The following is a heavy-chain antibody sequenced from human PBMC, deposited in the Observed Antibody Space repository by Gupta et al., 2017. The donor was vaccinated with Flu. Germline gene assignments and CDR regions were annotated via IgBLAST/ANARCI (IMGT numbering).Heavy chain of an antibody. D-gene: IGHD2-21*01. CDR2: IWYDGSNK. J-gene: IGHJ3*02. CDR3: ASCDGHDDAFDI. CDR1: GFTFSSYG. Sequence: QVQLVESGGGVVQPGRSLRLPCAASGFTFSSYGMHWVHQAPGKVLEWVAVIWYDGSNKYYAVSVKGRITISRDNSKNTQYLQMNSQRAEDTAVYYCASCDGHDDAFDIWGQGTMVTVSA. V-gene: IGHV3-33*01.